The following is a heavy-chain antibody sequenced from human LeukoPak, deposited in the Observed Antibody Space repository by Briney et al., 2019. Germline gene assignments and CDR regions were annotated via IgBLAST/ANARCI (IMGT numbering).Heavy chain of an antibody. CDR1: RYTFTGYY. CDR2: INPNSGGT. Sequence: ASVKVSCKASRYTFTGYYMHWVRQAPGQGLEWMGWINPNSGGTNYAQKFQGRVTMTRDTSISTAYMELSRLRSDDTAVYFCASTLYRPTGFDYWGQGTLVTVSS. CDR3: ASTLYRPTGFDY. V-gene: IGHV1-2*02. J-gene: IGHJ4*02. D-gene: IGHD2-2*02.